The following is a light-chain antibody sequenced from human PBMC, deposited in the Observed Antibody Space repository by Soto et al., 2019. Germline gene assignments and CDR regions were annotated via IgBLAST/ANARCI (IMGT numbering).Light chain of an antibody. J-gene: IGLJ2*01. Sequence: QAVLTQSPSASASLGASVKLTCTLSSGHSTYTIAWHQQQPEKGPRYLMKLNSDGSHTKGXXIPDRFSGSSSGAERYLTISSLQSEDEADYYCQTWGTGIQVFGGGTKLTVL. CDR1: SGHSTYT. CDR3: QTWGTGIQV. V-gene: IGLV4-69*01. CDR2: LNSDGSH.